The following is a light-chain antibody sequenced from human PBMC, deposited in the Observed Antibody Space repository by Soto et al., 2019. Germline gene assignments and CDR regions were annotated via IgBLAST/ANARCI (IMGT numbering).Light chain of an antibody. V-gene: IGKV3-15*01. CDR1: QSVSSN. CDR2: GAS. CDR3: HQYYNRPPWT. Sequence: EIVLTQSPATLSLSPGERATLSCRASQSVSSNLAWYQQKPGQAPRLLIYGASTRATGIPARFSGSGSETEFALTISSLQPEDSATYYCHQYYNRPPWTFGQGTKVDIK. J-gene: IGKJ1*01.